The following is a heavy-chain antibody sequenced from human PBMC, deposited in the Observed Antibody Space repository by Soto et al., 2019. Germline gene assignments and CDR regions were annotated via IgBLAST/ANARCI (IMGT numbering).Heavy chain of an antibody. V-gene: IGHV1-18*01. J-gene: IGHJ3*02. CDR1: GYTFTSYG. CDR3: ARDRERYYDISDPLGAFDI. CDR2: ISAYNGNT. D-gene: IGHD3-9*01. Sequence: GAPVKVSCKASGYTFTSYGISRVRQAPGQGLEWMGWISAYNGNTNYAQKLQGRVTMTTDTSTSTAYMELRSLRSDDTAVYYCARDRERYYDISDPLGAFDIWGQGTMVTVSS.